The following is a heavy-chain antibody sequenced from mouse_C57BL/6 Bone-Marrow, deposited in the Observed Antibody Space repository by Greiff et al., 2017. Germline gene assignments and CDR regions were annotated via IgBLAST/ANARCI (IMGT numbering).Heavy chain of an antibody. Sequence: VQLQQSGAELVRPGASVTLSCTASGFNIKDDYMHWVKQRPEQGLEWIGWIDPENGDTEYASKFQGKATITADTSSNTAYLQLSSLTSEDTAVYYCTTVDYYDYDVDAMDYWGQGTSVTVSS. V-gene: IGHV14-4*01. D-gene: IGHD2-4*01. CDR3: TTVDYYDYDVDAMDY. CDR2: IDPENGDT. J-gene: IGHJ4*01. CDR1: GFNIKDDY.